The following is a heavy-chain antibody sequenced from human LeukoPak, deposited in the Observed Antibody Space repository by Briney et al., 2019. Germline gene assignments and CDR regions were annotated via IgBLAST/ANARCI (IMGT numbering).Heavy chain of an antibody. CDR1: GYTFTRYG. V-gene: IGHV1-18*01. CDR2: ISDYNCTT. D-gene: IGHD2-21*02. J-gene: IGHJ4*02. CDR3: ARYSPLPPYCGGDCYGSDY. Sequence: ASVTVSCTASGYTFTRYGISWVRQAPGKGLEWMGWISDYNCTTNYAQQLQGRVTIPTDPSPSTAYMELRTLRSDDTAVYYCARYSPLPPYCGGDCYGSDYWGQGTLVTVSS.